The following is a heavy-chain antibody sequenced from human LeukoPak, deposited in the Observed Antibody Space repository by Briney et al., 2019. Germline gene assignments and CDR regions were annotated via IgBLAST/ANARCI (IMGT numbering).Heavy chain of an antibody. CDR1: GFTFSSYG. J-gene: IGHJ4*02. V-gene: IGHV3-33*01. D-gene: IGHD3-22*01. CDR2: IWYDGSNK. Sequence: GGSLRLSCAASGFTFSSYGMHWVRRAPGKGLEWVAVIWYDGSNKYYADSVKGRFTISRDNSKNTLYLQMNSLRAEDTAVYYCASEYYDSSGYYSQSNDYWGQGTLVTVSS. CDR3: ASEYYDSSGYYSQSNDY.